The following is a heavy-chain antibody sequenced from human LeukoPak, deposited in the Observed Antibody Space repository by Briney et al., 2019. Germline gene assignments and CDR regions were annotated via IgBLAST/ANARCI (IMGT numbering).Heavy chain of an antibody. Sequence: PSETLSLTCTVSGGSISSSSYYWGWIRQPPGKGLEWIGSIYYSGSTYYNPSLKSRVTISVDTSKNQFSLKLSSVTAADTAVYYCARGNDRITIFGVVKDAFDIWGQGTMVTVSS. CDR3: ARGNDRITIFGVVKDAFDI. J-gene: IGHJ3*02. CDR2: IYYSGST. D-gene: IGHD3-3*01. CDR1: GGSISSSSYY. V-gene: IGHV4-39*07.